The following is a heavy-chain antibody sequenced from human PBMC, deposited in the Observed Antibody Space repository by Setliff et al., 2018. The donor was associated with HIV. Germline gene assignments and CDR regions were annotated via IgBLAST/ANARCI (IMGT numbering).Heavy chain of an antibody. J-gene: IGHJ5*02. CDR1: GYSISSGYY. V-gene: IGHV4-38-2*02. CDR2: IYHRGST. Sequence: SETLSLTCAVSGYSISSGYYWGWIRQPPGKGLEWIGSIYHRGSTYYNPSLKSRVTISVDTSKNQFSLKLSSVTAADTAVYYCARDRRWFDPWGQGALVTVSS. CDR3: ARDRRWFDP.